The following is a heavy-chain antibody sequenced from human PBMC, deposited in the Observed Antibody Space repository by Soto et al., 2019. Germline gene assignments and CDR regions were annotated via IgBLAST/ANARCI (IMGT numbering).Heavy chain of an antibody. CDR2: IWYDGSNK. Sequence: QVQLVESGGGVVQPGRSLRLSCVASGFTFSSYGMHWVRQAPGKGLEWVAVIWYDGSNKYYADSVKGRFTISRDNSKNTLYLQMNSLRAEDTAMYYCARDFTYYDFWSGYYTGLDYWGQGTLVTVSS. J-gene: IGHJ4*02. V-gene: IGHV3-33*01. CDR3: ARDFTYYDFWSGYYTGLDY. CDR1: GFTFSSYG. D-gene: IGHD3-3*01.